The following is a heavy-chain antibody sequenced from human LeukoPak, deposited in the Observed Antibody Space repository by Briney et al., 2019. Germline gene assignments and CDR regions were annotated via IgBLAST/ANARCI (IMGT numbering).Heavy chain of an antibody. CDR3: AREVPYGDYQDGEGFDP. J-gene: IGHJ5*02. V-gene: IGHV3-30*04. D-gene: IGHD4-17*01. CDR2: VSYDGTDK. CDR1: GFTFTSYA. Sequence: GGSLRLSCAASGFTFTSYAMHWVRQAPGKGLEWVAVVSYDGTDKYYADSVKGRFTISRDNSKNTLCLQMNSLRAEDTAVYYCAREVPYGDYQDGEGFDPWGQGTLVTVSS.